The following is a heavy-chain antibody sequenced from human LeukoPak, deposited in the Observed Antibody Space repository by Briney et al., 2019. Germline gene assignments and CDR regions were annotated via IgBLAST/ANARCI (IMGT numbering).Heavy chain of an antibody. CDR2: ITTGRGET. V-gene: IGHV1-3*03. CDR3: ARGGQQWRGGNYFDY. CDR1: GYTFTDYA. J-gene: IGHJ4*02. D-gene: IGHD6-19*01. Sequence: ASVTVSCTASGYTFTDYALHWVRQAPGQSLEWMGWITTGRGETRYSQDFQRRITLTRDKSANTVYMDLSDLTSEDTAVYYCARGGQQWRGGNYFDYWGQGTLVAVSS.